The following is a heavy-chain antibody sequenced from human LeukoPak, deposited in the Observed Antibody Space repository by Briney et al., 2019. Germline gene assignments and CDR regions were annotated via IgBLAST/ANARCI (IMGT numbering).Heavy chain of an antibody. D-gene: IGHD6-13*01. CDR3: ARDDSSSWYFDY. Sequence: ASVKVSCKASGYTFTSYAMHWVRQAPGQRLEWMGWTNAGNGNTKYSQKFQGRVTITRDTSASTAYMELSSLRSEDTAVYYCARDDSSSWYFDYWGQGTLVTVSS. J-gene: IGHJ4*02. CDR1: GYTFTSYA. CDR2: TNAGNGNT. V-gene: IGHV1-3*01.